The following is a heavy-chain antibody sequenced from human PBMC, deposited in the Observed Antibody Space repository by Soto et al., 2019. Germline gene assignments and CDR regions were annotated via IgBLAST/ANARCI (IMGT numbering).Heavy chain of an antibody. D-gene: IGHD3-3*01. CDR1: GGSISSGDYY. J-gene: IGHJ3*02. Sequence: TLSLTCTVSGGSISSGDYYWSWIRQPPGKGLEWIGYIYYSGSTYYNPSLKSRVTISVDTSKNQFSLKLSSVTAADTAVYYCARGRGYYDFWSGYAFDIWGQGTMVTVSS. CDR2: IYYSGST. V-gene: IGHV4-30-4*01. CDR3: ARGRGYYDFWSGYAFDI.